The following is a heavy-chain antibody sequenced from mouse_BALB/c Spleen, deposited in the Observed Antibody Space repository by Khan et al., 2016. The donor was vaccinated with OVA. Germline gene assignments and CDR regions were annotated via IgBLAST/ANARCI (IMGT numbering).Heavy chain of an antibody. Sequence: QVQLKESGPGLVAPSQSLSITCTVSGFSLTSYGVHWVRQPQGKGLEWLGVIWAGGSTNYNSALMSRLSISKDNSKSQVFLKMNSLQTDDTAMYYCARNREPDYVDYWGQGTALTVSS. CDR2: IWAGGST. V-gene: IGHV2-9*02. CDR1: GFSLTSYG. CDR3: ARNREPDYVDY. J-gene: IGHJ2*01.